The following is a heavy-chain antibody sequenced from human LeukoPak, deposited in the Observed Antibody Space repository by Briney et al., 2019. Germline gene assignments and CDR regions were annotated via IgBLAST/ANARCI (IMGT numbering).Heavy chain of an antibody. J-gene: IGHJ4*02. CDR1: GFTLSSFE. Sequence: GGSLRLSCAASGFTLSSFEMNWVRQAPGKGLEWVSYISSSGSTRYYADSVKGRFTISRDNAKKSLFLQMNSLRAEDTAVYSCARGRYFYDSSGLYYFDYWGQGTLVTVSS. CDR3: ARGRYFYDSSGLYYFDY. CDR2: ISSSGSTR. V-gene: IGHV3-48*03. D-gene: IGHD3-22*01.